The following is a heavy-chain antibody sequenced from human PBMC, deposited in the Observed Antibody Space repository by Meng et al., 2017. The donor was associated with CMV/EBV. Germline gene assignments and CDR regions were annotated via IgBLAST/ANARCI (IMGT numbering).Heavy chain of an antibody. V-gene: IGHV2-5*02. J-gene: IGHJ5*02. Sequence: QIAWQESGPPPVKPTQPLTLTCTFSGFSLSTSGVGVGWIRQPPGKALEWLALIYWDDDKRYSPSLKSRLTITKDTSKNQVVLTMTNMDPVDTATYYCAHKGRRMAAAGINWFDPWGQGTLVTVFS. CDR2: IYWDDDK. CDR1: GFSLSTSGVG. D-gene: IGHD6-13*01. CDR3: AHKGRRMAAAGINWFDP.